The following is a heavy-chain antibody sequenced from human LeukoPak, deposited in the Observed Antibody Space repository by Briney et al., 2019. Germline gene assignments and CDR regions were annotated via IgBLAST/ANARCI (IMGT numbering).Heavy chain of an antibody. Sequence: SVKVSCKASGYTFTGFYMHWVRQAPGQGLEWMGGIIPIFGTANYAQKFQGRVTITADESTSTAYMELSSLRSEDTAVYYCARETVGATIFDFYFDYWGQGTLVTVSS. CDR1: GYTFTGFY. V-gene: IGHV1-69*13. CDR3: ARETVGATIFDFYFDY. CDR2: IIPIFGTA. D-gene: IGHD5-12*01. J-gene: IGHJ4*02.